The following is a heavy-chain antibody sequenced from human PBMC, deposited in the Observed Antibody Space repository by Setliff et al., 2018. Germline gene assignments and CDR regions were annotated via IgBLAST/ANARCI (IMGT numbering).Heavy chain of an antibody. CDR2: ISYDGINN. CDR3: VRDSPSSLYNFWSGCSDY. CDR1: GFTFSSYA. V-gene: IGHV3-30*01. J-gene: IGHJ4*02. D-gene: IGHD3-3*01. Sequence: GSLRLSCAASGFTFSSYAMHWVRQAPGKGLEWVAVISYDGINNYYADSVKGRFTISRDNSKNTLFLQMNSLRTDDTAVFYCVRDSPSSLYNFWSGCSDYWGQGTLVTVSS.